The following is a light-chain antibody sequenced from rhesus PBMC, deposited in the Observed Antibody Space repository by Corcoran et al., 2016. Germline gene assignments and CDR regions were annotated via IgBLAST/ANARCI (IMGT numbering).Light chain of an antibody. CDR1: QSISSW. CDR3: QQYSSSPFT. Sequence: DIQMTQSPSSLSASVGDTVTITCRASQSISSWLAWYQQKPGKAPKLLIYKASSFQSGVPSRFRGSGPGTDFTLTISSLQSEDFATDYCQQYSSSPFTFGPGTKLDIK. V-gene: IGKV1-22*01. CDR2: KAS. J-gene: IGKJ3*01.